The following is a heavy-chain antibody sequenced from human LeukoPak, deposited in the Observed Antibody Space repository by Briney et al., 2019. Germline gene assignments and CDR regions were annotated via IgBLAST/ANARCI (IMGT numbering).Heavy chain of an antibody. V-gene: IGHV4-59*08. Sequence: SETLSLTCTVSGVSISSYYWSWIRQPPGKGLEWIGYIYYSGSTNYNPSLKSRVTISLDTSKNQFSLKLISVTAADTAVYYFARHFSAAGTGYFDYWGQGTLVTVSS. CDR2: IYYSGST. CDR3: ARHFSAAGTGYFDY. J-gene: IGHJ4*02. D-gene: IGHD6-13*01. CDR1: GVSISSYY.